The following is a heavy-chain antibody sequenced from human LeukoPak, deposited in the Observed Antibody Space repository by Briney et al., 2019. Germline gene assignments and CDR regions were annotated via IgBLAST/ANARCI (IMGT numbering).Heavy chain of an antibody. D-gene: IGHD4-11*01. CDR1: GFSFSIFA. Sequence: GGSLRLSCAASGFSFSIFAMHWVRQAPGKRLEYVSAITSNGGSTYYADSVKGRFTISRDNSKNTLYLQMGSLRPEDMAVYYCVRWGYYSNYDYWGQGTLVTVSS. CDR3: VRWGYYSNYDY. V-gene: IGHV3-64*02. J-gene: IGHJ4*02. CDR2: ITSNGGST.